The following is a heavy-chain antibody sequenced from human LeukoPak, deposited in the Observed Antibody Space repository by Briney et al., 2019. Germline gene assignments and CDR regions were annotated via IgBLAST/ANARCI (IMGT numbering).Heavy chain of an antibody. CDR2: IYYSGST. J-gene: IGHJ4*02. V-gene: IGHV4-39*01. Sequence: PSETLSLTCTVSGGSISSSSYYWGWIRQPPGKGLEWIGSIYYSGSTYYNPSLKSRVTISVDTSKNQFSLKLSSVTAADTAVYYCARAGDSSTYYQYYFDYWGQGTLVTVSS. D-gene: IGHD3-22*01. CDR3: ARAGDSSTYYQYYFDY. CDR1: GGSISSSSYY.